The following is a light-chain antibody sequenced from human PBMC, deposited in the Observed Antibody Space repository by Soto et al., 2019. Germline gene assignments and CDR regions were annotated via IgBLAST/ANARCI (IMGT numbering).Light chain of an antibody. CDR1: GSNIGNNA. CDR2: DNI. CDR3: AAWGDNLNGWV. V-gene: IGLV1-44*01. Sequence: QSVLTQPPSASGTPGQRVTISCSGSGSNIGNNAGNWYQQFPVTAPKLLIYDNIQRPSGVPDRFSGSKSGTSASLAISGLQSEDEADYYCAAWGDNLNGWVFGGGTKLTVL. J-gene: IGLJ3*02.